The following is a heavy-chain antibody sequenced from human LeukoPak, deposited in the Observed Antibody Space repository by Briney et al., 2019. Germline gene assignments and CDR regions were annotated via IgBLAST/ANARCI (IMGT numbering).Heavy chain of an antibody. D-gene: IGHD3-3*01. V-gene: IGHV1-18*01. CDR2: ISAYNGNT. CDR3: ARVMAQYYDFWSGYYMVHYYYGMDV. Sequence: ASVKVSCKASGYTFTSCGISWVRQAPGQGLEWMGWISAYNGNTNYAQKLQGRVTMTTDTSTSTAYMELRSLRSDDTAVYYCARVMAQYYDFWSGYYMVHYYYGMDVWGQGTTVTVSS. CDR1: GYTFTSCG. J-gene: IGHJ6*02.